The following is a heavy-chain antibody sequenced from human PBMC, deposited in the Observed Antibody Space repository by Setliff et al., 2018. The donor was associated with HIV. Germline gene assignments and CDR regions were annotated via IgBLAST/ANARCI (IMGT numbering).Heavy chain of an antibody. CDR3: ARDRGGAAAGGYYYMDV. J-gene: IGHJ6*03. Sequence: SETLSLTCSVSGGSISNYYWSWIRQPPGKGLEWIGYIYYSGNTNYNPSLKSRVTISIDTSKNQFSLKLSSVTAADTAVYYCARDRGGAAAGGYYYMDVWGKGTTVTVSS. D-gene: IGHD6-13*01. CDR1: GGSISNYY. V-gene: IGHV4-59*12. CDR2: IYYSGNT.